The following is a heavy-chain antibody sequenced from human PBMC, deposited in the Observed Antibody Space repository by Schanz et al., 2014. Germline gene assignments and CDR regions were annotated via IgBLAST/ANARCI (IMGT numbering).Heavy chain of an antibody. V-gene: IGHV3-33*06. Sequence: QVQLVESGGGVVQPGRSLRLSCAASGFTFSSYGMHWVRQAPGKGLGWVAVIWYDGSNKYYADSVKGRFTISRDNSKNTLYLQMNSLRAEDTAVYYCAKDRSWDYDSSGYFDYWGQGTLVTVSS. CDR1: GFTFSSYG. D-gene: IGHD3-22*01. CDR2: IWYDGSNK. J-gene: IGHJ4*02. CDR3: AKDRSWDYDSSGYFDY.